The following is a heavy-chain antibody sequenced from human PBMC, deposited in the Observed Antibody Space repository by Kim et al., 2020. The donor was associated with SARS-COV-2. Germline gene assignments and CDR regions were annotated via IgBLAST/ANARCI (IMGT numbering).Heavy chain of an antibody. D-gene: IGHD6-13*01. J-gene: IGHJ5*02. CDR3: ATRAAAGTSSWFDP. V-gene: IGHV1-24*01. Sequence: APKFQGRVTMTEATSTDTAYMELSSLRSEDTAVYYCATRAAAGTSSWFDPWGQGTLVTVSS.